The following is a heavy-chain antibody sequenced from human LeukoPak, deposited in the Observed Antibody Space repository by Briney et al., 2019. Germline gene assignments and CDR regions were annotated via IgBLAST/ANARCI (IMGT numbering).Heavy chain of an antibody. CDR1: GFTFSSYW. V-gene: IGHV3-7*04. D-gene: IGHD6-19*01. Sequence: GGSLRLSCAASGFTFSSYWMAWVRQAPGKGLEWVANIKPDGSEKYYVDSLKGRFTISRDNAENSLYLRMKSLRDEDTAVYYCARAAVAAPGDVWGQGTTVTVSS. J-gene: IGHJ6*02. CDR2: IKPDGSEK. CDR3: ARAAVAAPGDV.